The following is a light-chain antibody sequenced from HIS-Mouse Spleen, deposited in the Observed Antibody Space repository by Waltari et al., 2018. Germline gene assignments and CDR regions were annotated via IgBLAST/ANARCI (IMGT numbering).Light chain of an antibody. J-gene: IGKJ1*01. CDR2: GAS. CDR3: QQYNNWWT. Sequence: EIVMTQSPATLSVSPGERATLSCRASQSVSSNLAWYQQKPGQAPRLLIYGASTRATGIPARFSGSGSGTEFTLTISSMQSEDCAVYYCQQYNNWWTFGQGTKVEIK. V-gene: IGKV3-15*01. CDR1: QSVSSN.